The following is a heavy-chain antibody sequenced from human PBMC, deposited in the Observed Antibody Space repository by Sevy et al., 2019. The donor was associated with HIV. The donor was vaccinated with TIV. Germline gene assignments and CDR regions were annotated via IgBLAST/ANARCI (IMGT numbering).Heavy chain of an antibody. Sequence: GGSLRLSCAASGFTFSSYWMSWVRQAPGKGLEWVANIKQDGSEKYYVDSVKGRFTISRDNAKNSLYLQMNSLRAEDTAVYYCARRTDIYDSSGPLDVWGKGTTVTVSS. CDR1: GFTFSSYW. CDR3: ARRTDIYDSSGPLDV. D-gene: IGHD3-22*01. V-gene: IGHV3-7*03. CDR2: IKQDGSEK. J-gene: IGHJ6*04.